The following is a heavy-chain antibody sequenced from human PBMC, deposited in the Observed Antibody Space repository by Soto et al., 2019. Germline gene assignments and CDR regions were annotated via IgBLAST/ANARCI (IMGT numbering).Heavy chain of an antibody. CDR2: IWYDGSNK. Sequence: GGSLRLSCAASGFTFSSYGMHWVRQAPGKGLEWVAVIWYDGSNKYYADSVKGRFTISRDNSKNTLYLQMNSLRAEDTAVYYCAREPSPAWAAAAGTSPLMYYFDYWGQGTLVTVSS. J-gene: IGHJ4*02. CDR3: AREPSPAWAAAAGTSPLMYYFDY. CDR1: GFTFSSYG. V-gene: IGHV3-33*01. D-gene: IGHD6-13*01.